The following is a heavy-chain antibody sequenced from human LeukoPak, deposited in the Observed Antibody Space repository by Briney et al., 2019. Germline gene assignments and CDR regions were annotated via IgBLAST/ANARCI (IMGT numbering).Heavy chain of an antibody. CDR3: AKDTDYGGNGEAFDI. Sequence: GGSLRLSCVASGFTFSSYWMHWVRQDPRKGLEWVSASTGSGGTTYYADSVKGRFTISRDNSKNTLYLQMNSLRAEDTAVYYCAKDTDYGGNGEAFDIWGQGTMVTVSS. CDR2: STGSGGTT. CDR1: GFTFSSYW. J-gene: IGHJ3*02. V-gene: IGHV3-23*01. D-gene: IGHD4-23*01.